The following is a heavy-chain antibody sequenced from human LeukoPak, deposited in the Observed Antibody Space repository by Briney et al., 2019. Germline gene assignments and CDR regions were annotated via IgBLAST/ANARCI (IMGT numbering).Heavy chain of an antibody. D-gene: IGHD2-2*01. CDR1: GFTFSSYA. CDR3: AKVFTPSAYIDIVLVPAASSDAFDI. V-gene: IGHV3-23*01. J-gene: IGHJ3*02. CDR2: ISGSGGST. Sequence: SGGSLRLSCAASGFTFSSYAMSWVRQAPGKGLEWVSAISGSGGSTYYADSVKGRFTISRDNSKNTLYLQMNSLRAEDTAVYYCAKVFTPSAYIDIVLVPAASSDAFDIWGQGTMVTVSS.